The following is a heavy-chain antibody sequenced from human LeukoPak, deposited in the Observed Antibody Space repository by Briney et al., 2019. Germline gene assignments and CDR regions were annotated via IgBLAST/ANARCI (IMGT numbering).Heavy chain of an antibody. J-gene: IGHJ4*02. CDR2: INGSGGSK. CDR1: GFTFSSYG. V-gene: IGHV3-23*01. Sequence: GGSLRLSCAASGFTFSSYGMHWVRQAPGKGLEWVSDINGSGGSKYYAKSVKGRFTISRDNSKNTLYLQMNSLRGEDTAVYYCAKSLLRPAYWGQGTLVTVSS. D-gene: IGHD3-3*01. CDR3: AKSLLRPAY.